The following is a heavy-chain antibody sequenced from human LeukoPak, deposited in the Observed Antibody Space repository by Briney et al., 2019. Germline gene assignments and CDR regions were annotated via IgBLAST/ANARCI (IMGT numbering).Heavy chain of an antibody. Sequence: PGGSLRLSCAASGFTFSSYAMSWVRQAPGKGLEWVSAISGSGGSTYYADSVKGRFTISRDNSKNTLYLQMNSLRAEDTAVYYCARSGRGLLNLPPPNLDSWGQGALVTVSS. CDR2: ISGSGGST. J-gene: IGHJ4*02. V-gene: IGHV3-23*01. CDR3: ARSGRGLLNLPPPNLDS. CDR1: GFTFSSYA. D-gene: IGHD2-8*01.